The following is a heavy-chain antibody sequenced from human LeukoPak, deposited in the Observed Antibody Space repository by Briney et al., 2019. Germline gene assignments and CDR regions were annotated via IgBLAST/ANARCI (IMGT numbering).Heavy chain of an antibody. V-gene: IGHV3-23*01. CDR1: GFTFSNYA. Sequence: GGCLRLSCAASGFTFSNYAMSWVRQAPGKGLEWVSAISGSGGSTYFADSVKGRFTISRDNSNNTLYLQMNSLRAEDTAVYYCAKDRGYCSGVNCYRFDYWGQGTLVTVSS. CDR2: ISGSGGST. J-gene: IGHJ4*02. D-gene: IGHD2-15*01. CDR3: AKDRGYCSGVNCYRFDY.